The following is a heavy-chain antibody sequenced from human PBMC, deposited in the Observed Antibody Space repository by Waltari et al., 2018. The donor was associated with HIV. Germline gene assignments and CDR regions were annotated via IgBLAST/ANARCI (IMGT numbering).Heavy chain of an antibody. Sequence: QVQLVQSGAEVKKQGASLTVSCRTSGYTFSSYDINWVRQATGQGPEWMGLMNPNSGNTGYAQKFQGRVFMTRNTSIRTVYMELIGLRSEDTAVYYCATWEGRGQPSSYINYWGQGTLVTVSS. D-gene: IGHD1-26*01. CDR3: ATWEGRGQPSSYINY. CDR2: MNPNSGNT. CDR1: GYTFSSYD. J-gene: IGHJ4*02. V-gene: IGHV1-8*01.